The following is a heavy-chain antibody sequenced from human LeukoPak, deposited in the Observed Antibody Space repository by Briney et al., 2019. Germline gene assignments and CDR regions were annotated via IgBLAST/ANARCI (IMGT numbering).Heavy chain of an antibody. Sequence: GGSLRLSCAASRFAFSTYSMHWVRQAPGKGLEWVAVISSDGSSDYYVDSVKGRFTISRDNSKNTLYLQMNTLRAEDTALYYCARDGDGYNLDYWGQGILVTVSS. CDR2: ISSDGSSD. V-gene: IGHV3-30*04. J-gene: IGHJ4*02. D-gene: IGHD5-24*01. CDR1: RFAFSTYS. CDR3: ARDGDGYNLDY.